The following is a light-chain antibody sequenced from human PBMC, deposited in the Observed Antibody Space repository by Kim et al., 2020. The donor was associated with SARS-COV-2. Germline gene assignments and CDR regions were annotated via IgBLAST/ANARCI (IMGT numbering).Light chain of an antibody. V-gene: IGLV3-19*01. CDR2: GKN. CDR1: SLRSYY. J-gene: IGLJ2*01. Sequence: LGQTVRITCQGDSLRSYYAIWYQQKPGEAPLLVIYGKNNRPSGIPDRFSGSSSGNTASLTITGAQAEDEADYYCNSRDSSGNLVVFGGGTKVTVL. CDR3: NSRDSSGNLVV.